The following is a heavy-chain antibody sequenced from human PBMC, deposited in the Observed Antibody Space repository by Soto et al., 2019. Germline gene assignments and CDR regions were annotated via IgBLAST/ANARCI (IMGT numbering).Heavy chain of an antibody. CDR1: GGSISSSSYY. V-gene: IGHV4-61*01. D-gene: IGHD5-18*01. Sequence: PSETLSLTCTVSGGSISSSSYYWGWIRRPPGMGLEWIASIYYSGTTNYNPSLKSRVTISIDTSKNQFSLKFNSVTAADTAVYYCAREGYNFGPFDYWGQGALVTSPQ. J-gene: IGHJ4*02. CDR2: IYYSGTT. CDR3: AREGYNFGPFDY.